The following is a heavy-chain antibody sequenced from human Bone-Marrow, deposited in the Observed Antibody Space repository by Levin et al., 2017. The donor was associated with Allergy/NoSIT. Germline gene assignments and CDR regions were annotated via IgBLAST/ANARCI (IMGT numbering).Heavy chain of an antibody. D-gene: IGHD4-17*01. V-gene: IGHV3-48*03. J-gene: IGHJ4*02. CDR2: ISSGGSTT. CDR1: GFSLSGFD. Sequence: GGSLRLSCAASGFSLSGFDMSWVRQAPGKGPEWISFISSGGSTTYYADSVEGRFTISRDNAKNSLSLQMTSLRAEDTALYYCARRAPYGDDTYFDYWGQGALVTVSS. CDR3: ARRAPYGDDTYFDY.